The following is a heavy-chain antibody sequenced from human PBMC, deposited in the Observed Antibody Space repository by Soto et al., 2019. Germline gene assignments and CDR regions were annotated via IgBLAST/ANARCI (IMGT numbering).Heavy chain of an antibody. CDR2: VRSKADGGTT. D-gene: IGHD1-7*01. CDR1: GFTFANAW. V-gene: IGHV3-15*01. Sequence: GGSLRLSCAASGFTFANAWMSWVRQAPGKGLEWVGRVRSKADGGTTDYAAPVKGRFTISRDDSENALYLQMNSLKIDDTAVYYCRRDWDYPVLWGQGTLVTVSS. CDR3: RRDWDYPVL. J-gene: IGHJ4*02.